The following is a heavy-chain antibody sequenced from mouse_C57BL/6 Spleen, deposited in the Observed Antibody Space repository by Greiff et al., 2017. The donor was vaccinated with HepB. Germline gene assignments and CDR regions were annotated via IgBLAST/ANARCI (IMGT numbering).Heavy chain of an antibody. Sequence: QVQLQQSGAELVRPGTSVKVSCKASGYAFTNYLIEWVKQRPGQGLEWIGVINPGSGGTNYNEKFKGKATLTADQSSRTAYMQLSSLTSEDSAVYFCARGGTVVATDFDYWGQGTTLSVSA. D-gene: IGHD1-1*01. V-gene: IGHV1-54*01. CDR2: INPGSGGT. CDR3: ARGGTVVATDFDY. CDR1: GYAFTNYL. J-gene: IGHJ2*01.